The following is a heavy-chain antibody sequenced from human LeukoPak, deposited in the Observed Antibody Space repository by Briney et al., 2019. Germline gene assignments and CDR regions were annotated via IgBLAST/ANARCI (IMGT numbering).Heavy chain of an antibody. J-gene: IGHJ6*03. Sequence: GGSLRLSCAASGFTFSSYSMNWVRQAPGKGLEWVSSISSSSSYIYYADSVKGRFTISRDNAKNSLYLQMNSLRAEDTAVYYCAREHSGYDFPGRDYYYMDVWGKGTTVTVSS. CDR2: ISSSSSYI. D-gene: IGHD5-12*01. CDR1: GFTFSSYS. CDR3: AREHSGYDFPGRDYYYMDV. V-gene: IGHV3-21*01.